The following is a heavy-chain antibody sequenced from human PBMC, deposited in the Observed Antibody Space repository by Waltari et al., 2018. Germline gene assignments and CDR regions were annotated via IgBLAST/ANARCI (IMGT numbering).Heavy chain of an antibody. CDR1: GYSISSGYY. CDR2: IYHSGST. V-gene: IGHV4-38-2*01. CDR3: ARYYYDSSGYYFDY. J-gene: IGHJ4*02. Sequence: QVQLQESGPGLVKPSETLSLTCAVSGYSISSGYYWGWIRQPPGKGLEWIGSIYHSGSTYHNPSLKSRGTISVDTSKNQFSLKLSSVTAADTAVYYCARYYYDSSGYYFDYWGQGTLVTVSS. D-gene: IGHD3-22*01.